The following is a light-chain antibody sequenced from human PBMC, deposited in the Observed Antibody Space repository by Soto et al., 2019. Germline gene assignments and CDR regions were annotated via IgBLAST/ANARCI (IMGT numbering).Light chain of an antibody. Sequence: EIVFTQSPYTLSLSPGEGATLSCRASHDVSVSLVWYRQRPGQSPRLLIHDASNRATGISARFSGSGSGTDFTLTIGSLEPEDFAVFYCQWYGASPPWTFGQGTKVDIK. J-gene: IGKJ1*01. V-gene: IGKV3-11*01. CDR2: DAS. CDR1: HDVSVS. CDR3: QWYGASPPWT.